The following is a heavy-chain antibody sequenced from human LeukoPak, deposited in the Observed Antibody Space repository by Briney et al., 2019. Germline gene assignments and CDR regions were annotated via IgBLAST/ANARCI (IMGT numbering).Heavy chain of an antibody. V-gene: IGHV3-30-3*01. CDR1: GFSLNTYA. CDR2: ISNDGNYK. D-gene: IGHD6-19*01. Sequence: PGRSLRLSCAASGFSLNTYAMHWVRQAPGKGLEWVALISNDGNYKYYADSVKGRFTISRDNSKNTLFLQMNSLAAEDTAVYYCARDDRYSSGWNQFYFDYWGQGALVTVSS. CDR3: ARDDRYSSGWNQFYFDY. J-gene: IGHJ4*02.